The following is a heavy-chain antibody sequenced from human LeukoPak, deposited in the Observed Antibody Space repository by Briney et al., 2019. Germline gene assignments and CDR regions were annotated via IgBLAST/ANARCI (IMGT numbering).Heavy chain of an antibody. CDR2: FSAYNGNT. Sequence: ASVKVSCKASGYTFTSYGISWVRQAPGQGLEWMGWFSAYNGNTNYAQKLQGRVTMTTDTSTSTAYMELRSLRSDDTAVYYCARSAHDYGDYVSRGAFDIWGQGTMVTVSS. J-gene: IGHJ3*02. D-gene: IGHD4-17*01. CDR3: ARSAHDYGDYVSRGAFDI. V-gene: IGHV1-18*01. CDR1: GYTFTSYG.